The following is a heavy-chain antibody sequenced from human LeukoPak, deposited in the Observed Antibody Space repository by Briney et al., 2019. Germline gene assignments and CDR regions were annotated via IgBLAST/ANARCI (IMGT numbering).Heavy chain of an antibody. Sequence: SSETLSLTCAVYGGSFSGYYWSWIRQPPGKGLEWIGYIYYSGSTNYNPSLKSRVTISVDTSKNQFSLKLSSVTAADTAVYYCARHAAPYDFWSGYYIGPYYYYGMDVWGQGTTVTVSS. J-gene: IGHJ6*02. CDR3: ARHAAPYDFWSGYYIGPYYYYGMDV. D-gene: IGHD3-3*01. CDR1: GGSFSGYY. CDR2: IYYSGST. V-gene: IGHV4-59*08.